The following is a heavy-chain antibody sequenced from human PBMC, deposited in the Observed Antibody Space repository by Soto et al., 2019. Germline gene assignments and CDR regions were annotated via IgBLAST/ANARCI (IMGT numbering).Heavy chain of an antibody. J-gene: IGHJ6*02. CDR3: ARGSRGVLVPAHPNYYYYGMDV. CDR2: INPNSGGT. Sequence: ASVKVSFKASGYTFTGYYMHWVRQAPGQGLEWMGWINPNSGGTNYAQKFQGWVTMTRDTSISTAYMELSRLRSDDTAVYYCARGSRGVLVPAHPNYYYYGMDVWGQGTTVTVSS. D-gene: IGHD2-2*01. V-gene: IGHV1-2*04. CDR1: GYTFTGYY.